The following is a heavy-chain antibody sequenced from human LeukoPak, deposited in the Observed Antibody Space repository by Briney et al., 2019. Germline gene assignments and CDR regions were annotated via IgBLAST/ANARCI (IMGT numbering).Heavy chain of an antibody. CDR2: IYSGGSS. Sequence: PVGSLRLSCAASGFTVSSNYMSWVRQAPGKGLEWVSVIYSGGSSYYADSVKGRFTISRDNSKNTLYLQMNSLRAEDTAVYYCARDILDYSAQDVWGKGTTVTVSS. V-gene: IGHV3-66*02. J-gene: IGHJ6*04. CDR1: GFTVSSNY. D-gene: IGHD4-11*01. CDR3: ARDILDYSAQDV.